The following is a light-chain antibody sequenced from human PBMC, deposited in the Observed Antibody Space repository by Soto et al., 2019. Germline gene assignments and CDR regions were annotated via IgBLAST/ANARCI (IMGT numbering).Light chain of an antibody. V-gene: IGKV3-11*01. Sequence: EIVLTQSPATLPLSPGARTTLSCRATQSASSSLAWYQQKPGQAPRLLLYDASNRASGIPARFSGSGSGTDFTLTISSLEPEDFAVYYCQERSNWPRGGTFGQGTRLEIK. CDR2: DAS. J-gene: IGKJ5*01. CDR3: QERSNWPRGGT. CDR1: QSASSS.